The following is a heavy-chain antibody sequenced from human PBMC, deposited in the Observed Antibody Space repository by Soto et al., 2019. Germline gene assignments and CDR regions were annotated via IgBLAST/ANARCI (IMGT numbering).Heavy chain of an antibody. J-gene: IGHJ3*02. V-gene: IGHV3-53*02. Sequence: DVQLVETGGGLIQPGGSLRLSCAASGFSVSSDYMNWVRQDSGKGLEWVSVIFRGGSTYDAGSVRGRFTISRENSENTLFLQMNSLRAEDTAVYYCARATEWNALDIWGQGTMVTVSS. CDR3: ARATEWNALDI. CDR2: IFRGGST. D-gene: IGHD3-3*01. CDR1: GFSVSSDY.